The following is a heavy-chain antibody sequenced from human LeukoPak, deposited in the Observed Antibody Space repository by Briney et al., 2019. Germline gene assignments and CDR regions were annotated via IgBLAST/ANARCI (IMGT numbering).Heavy chain of an antibody. CDR3: ARDGSSGYYYRVGYYYGMDV. Sequence: PGGSLRLSCAASGFTFSSYWMSWVRQAPGKGLEWVANIKQDGSEKYYVDSVKGRFTISRDNAKNSLYPQMNSLRAEDTAVYYCARDGSSGYYYRVGYYYGMDVWGQGTTVTVSS. CDR2: IKQDGSEK. CDR1: GFTFSSYW. J-gene: IGHJ6*02. V-gene: IGHV3-7*01. D-gene: IGHD3-22*01.